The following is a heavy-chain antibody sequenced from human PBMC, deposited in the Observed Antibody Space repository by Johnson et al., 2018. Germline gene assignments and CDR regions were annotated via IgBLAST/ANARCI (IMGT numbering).Heavy chain of an antibody. CDR1: GFTFSSYD. D-gene: IGHD3-3*01. Sequence: EVQLLESGGGLVQPGGSLRLSCAASGFTFSSYDMHWVRQATGKGLEWVSAIGTAGDTYYPGSVKGRFTISRENAKNSLYLQMNSLRAGDTAVYYCARDGYYDFWGGYYPNYYYMAVWGKGTTVTVSS. J-gene: IGHJ6*03. CDR3: ARDGYYDFWGGYYPNYYYMAV. V-gene: IGHV3-13*01. CDR2: IGTAGDT.